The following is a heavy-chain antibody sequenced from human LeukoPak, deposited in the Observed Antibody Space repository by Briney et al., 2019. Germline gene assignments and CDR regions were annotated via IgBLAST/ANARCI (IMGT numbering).Heavy chain of an antibody. CDR1: GFTFSSYG. J-gene: IGHJ6*03. D-gene: IGHD6-19*01. V-gene: IGHV3-23*01. Sequence: GGSLRLSCAASGFTFSSYGMSWVRQAPGKGLGWVSAISGTGGSTYYADSVKGRFTISRDNSKNTLYLQMNSLRAEDTAVYYCARGRESSGWYSSVYYYYMDVWGKGTTVTVSS. CDR2: ISGTGGST. CDR3: ARGRESSGWYSSVYYYYMDV.